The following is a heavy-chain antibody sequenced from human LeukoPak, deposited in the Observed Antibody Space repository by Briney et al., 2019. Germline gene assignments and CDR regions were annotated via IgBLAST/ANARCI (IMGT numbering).Heavy chain of an antibody. J-gene: IGHJ4*02. Sequence: SEPLSLTCTVSGGSISSSSYYWGWIRQPPGKGLEWIGSIYYSGSTYYNPSLKSRVTILVDTSKNQFSLKLSSVTAADTAVYYCASPLGYCSSTNCYGDYWGQGTLVTVSS. V-gene: IGHV4-39*01. CDR3: ASPLGYCSSTNCYGDY. CDR1: GGSISSSSYY. D-gene: IGHD2-2*01. CDR2: IYYSGST.